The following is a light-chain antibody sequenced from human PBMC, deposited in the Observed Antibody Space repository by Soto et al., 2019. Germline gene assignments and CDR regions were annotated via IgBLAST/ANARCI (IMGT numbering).Light chain of an antibody. Sequence: EIVLTQSPGTLSLSPGEKATLSCRASQSVGSTYLAWYQQKPGQAPRLLIYGTFSRATAIPDRFSGSGSGTDFTLSISRLEPGDFAVYYCQQYGDSPWTFGQGTKVDIK. CDR1: QSVGSTY. CDR2: GTF. J-gene: IGKJ1*01. V-gene: IGKV3-20*01. CDR3: QQYGDSPWT.